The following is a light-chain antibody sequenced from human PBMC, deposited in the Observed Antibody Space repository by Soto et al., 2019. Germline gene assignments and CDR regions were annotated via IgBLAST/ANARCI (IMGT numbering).Light chain of an antibody. CDR2: EVS. V-gene: IGLV2-14*01. Sequence: QSALTQPASVSGSPGQSITISCTGTSSDVGGYNYVSWSHQHPGKAPQLMIYEVSNRPSGVSNRFSGSKSGNTASLTISGLQAEDEADYYCSSYTSSSTDVFGTGTKLTVL. CDR1: SSDVGGYNY. J-gene: IGLJ1*01. CDR3: SSYTSSSTDV.